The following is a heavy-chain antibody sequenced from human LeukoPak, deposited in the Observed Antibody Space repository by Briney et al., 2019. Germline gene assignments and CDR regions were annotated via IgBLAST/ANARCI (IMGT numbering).Heavy chain of an antibody. J-gene: IGHJ4*02. V-gene: IGHV5-51*01. D-gene: IGHD6-19*01. Sequence: GESLKISCKGSGYSFTTYWIGWVRKIPGKGLEWLGIIYPDDFDTRYSPSFQGQVTISADKSISTAYLQWSSLKASDTAMYYCARRSSGWGRDFDYWGQGTLVTVSS. CDR3: ARRSSGWGRDFDY. CDR2: IYPDDFDT. CDR1: GYSFTTYW.